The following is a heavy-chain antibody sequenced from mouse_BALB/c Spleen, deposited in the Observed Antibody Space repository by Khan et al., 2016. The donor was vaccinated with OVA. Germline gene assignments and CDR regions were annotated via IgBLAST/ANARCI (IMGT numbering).Heavy chain of an antibody. Sequence: VRLQRSGPSLVKPSQTLSLSCSVTGDSITSGFWNWIRKFPGNKFEYLGYITYSGNIYYNPSLKSRISITRDTSKSQYYLQLNSVTTEDTATYYCARSYGSWAMDYWGQGTSVTVSS. J-gene: IGHJ4*01. D-gene: IGHD1-1*01. CDR3: ARSYGSWAMDY. CDR1: GDSITSGF. V-gene: IGHV3-8*02. CDR2: ITYSGNI.